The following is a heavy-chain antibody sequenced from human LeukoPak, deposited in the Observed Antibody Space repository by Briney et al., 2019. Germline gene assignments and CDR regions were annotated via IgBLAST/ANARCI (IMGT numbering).Heavy chain of an antibody. CDR2: TYYRSKWYH. CDR1: GDSVSSISAA. D-gene: IGHD6-19*01. V-gene: IGHV6-1*01. Sequence: SQTLSLTCAISGDSVSSISAAWNWIRQSPSRGLGWLGRTYYRSKWYHEYAVAVKSRITIDPDTSKNQFSLQLNSVTPEDTAVYYCARGEAGRNYGMDVWGQGTTVTVSS. J-gene: IGHJ6*02. CDR3: ARGEAGRNYGMDV.